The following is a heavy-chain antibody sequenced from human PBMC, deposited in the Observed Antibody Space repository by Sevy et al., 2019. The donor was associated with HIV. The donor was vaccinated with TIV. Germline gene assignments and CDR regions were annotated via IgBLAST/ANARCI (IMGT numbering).Heavy chain of an antibody. J-gene: IGHJ5*02. CDR1: GGSISSSSYY. D-gene: IGHD3-3*01. CDR3: AGHRSHLYDFWSGYYKNWFDP. CDR2: IYYSGGP. Sequence: SETLSLTCTVSGGSISSSSYYWGWIRQPPGKGLEWIGSIYYSGGPYYNPSLKSRVTISVDTSKRQFSLKLSSVAAADTAVYYSAGHRSHLYDFWSGYYKNWFDPWGQGTLVTVSS. V-gene: IGHV4-39*01.